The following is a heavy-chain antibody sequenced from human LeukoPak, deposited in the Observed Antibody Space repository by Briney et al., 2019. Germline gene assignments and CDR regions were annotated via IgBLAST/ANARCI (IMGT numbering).Heavy chain of an antibody. Sequence: ASVKVSCKASGHTFTNYAIHWVRQAPGQRLEWMGWFNSDKGNTEYSQKFQGRVIITRDTSASTAYMELSSLRPEDTAVFFCARGGPNSSGWTLDYWGQGTLVTVSS. V-gene: IGHV1-3*01. CDR2: FNSDKGNT. CDR3: ARGGPNSSGWTLDY. D-gene: IGHD6-19*01. CDR1: GHTFTNYA. J-gene: IGHJ4*02.